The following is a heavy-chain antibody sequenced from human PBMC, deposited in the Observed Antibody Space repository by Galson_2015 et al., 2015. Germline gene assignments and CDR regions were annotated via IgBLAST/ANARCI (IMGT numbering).Heavy chain of an antibody. CDR2: INSDGSST. Sequence: SLRLSCAASGFTFSSYWMHWVRQAPGKGLVWVSRINSDGSSTSYADSVKGRFTISRDNAKNTLYLQMNSLRAEDTAVYYCARDRVLQGLLWFGEFRSNWFDPWGQGTLVTVSS. CDR3: ARDRVLQGLLWFGEFRSNWFDP. D-gene: IGHD3-10*01. V-gene: IGHV3-74*01. CDR1: GFTFSSYW. J-gene: IGHJ5*02.